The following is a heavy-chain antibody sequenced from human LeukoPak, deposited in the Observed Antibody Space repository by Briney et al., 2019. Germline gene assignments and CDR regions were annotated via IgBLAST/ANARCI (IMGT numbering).Heavy chain of an antibody. Sequence: GALVKVSCKASGYTFTGYHMHWVRQAPGQGLEWMGWINPNSGGTNYAQKFQGRVTMTRDTSISTAYMELSRLRSDDTAVYYCARVGTGKSSGWTGYFDYWCQGTLVTVSS. D-gene: IGHD6-19*01. J-gene: IGHJ4*02. CDR3: ARVGTGKSSGWTGYFDY. CDR1: GYTFTGYH. CDR2: INPNSGGT. V-gene: IGHV1-2*02.